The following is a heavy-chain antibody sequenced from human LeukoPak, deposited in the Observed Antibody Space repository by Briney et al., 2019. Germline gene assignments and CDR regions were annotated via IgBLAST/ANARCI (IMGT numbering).Heavy chain of an antibody. J-gene: IGHJ5*02. Sequence: PSETLSLTCTVSGXSISSYYWSWIRQPPGKGLEWIGYIYYSGSTNYNPSLKSRVTISVDTSKNQFSLKLSSVTAADTAVYYCARDSYDILTGNNWFDPWGQGTLVTVSS. CDR1: GXSISSYY. CDR2: IYYSGST. D-gene: IGHD3-9*01. V-gene: IGHV4-59*01. CDR3: ARDSYDILTGNNWFDP.